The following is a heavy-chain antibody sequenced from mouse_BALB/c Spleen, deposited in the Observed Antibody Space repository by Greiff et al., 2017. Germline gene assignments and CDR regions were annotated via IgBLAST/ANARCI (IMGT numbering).Heavy chain of an antibody. V-gene: IGHV1S81*02. J-gene: IGHJ1*01. CDR2: INPSNGRT. CDR1: GYTFTSYW. Sequence: VKLQESGAELVKPGASVKLSCKASGYTFTSYWMHWVKQRPGQGLEWIGEINPSNGRTNYNEKFKSKATLTVDKSSSTAYMQLSSLTSEDSAVYYCARRGGYWYFDVWGAGTTVTVSS. CDR3: ARRGGYWYFDV.